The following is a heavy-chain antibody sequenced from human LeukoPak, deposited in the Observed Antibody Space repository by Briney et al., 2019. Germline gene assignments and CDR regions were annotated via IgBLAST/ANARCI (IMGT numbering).Heavy chain of an antibody. CDR1: GFTFSDHY. V-gene: IGHV3-11*06. Sequence: GGSLRLSCAASGFTFSDHYMSWIRQAPGKGLEWVSYIDSSSSYTNYADSVKGRFTISRDNAKDSLYLQMNSLRAEDTAVYYCARDGPTVTTNVVGYYFDYWGQGTLVTVSS. CDR3: ARDGPTVTTNVVGYYFDY. J-gene: IGHJ4*02. D-gene: IGHD4-17*01. CDR2: IDSSSSYT.